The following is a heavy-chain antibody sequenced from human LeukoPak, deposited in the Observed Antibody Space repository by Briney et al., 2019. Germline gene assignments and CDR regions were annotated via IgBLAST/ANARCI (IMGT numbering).Heavy chain of an antibody. CDR3: ARDWAYYDILTGKNWGY. Sequence: GGSLRLSCAASGFTVSSNYMSWVRQAPGKGLEWVSVIYSGGSTYYADSVKGRFTISRDNSKNTQYLQMNSLRAEDTAVYYCARDWAYYDILTGKNWGYWGQGTLVTVSS. D-gene: IGHD3-9*01. V-gene: IGHV3-66*01. J-gene: IGHJ4*02. CDR1: GFTVSSNY. CDR2: IYSGGST.